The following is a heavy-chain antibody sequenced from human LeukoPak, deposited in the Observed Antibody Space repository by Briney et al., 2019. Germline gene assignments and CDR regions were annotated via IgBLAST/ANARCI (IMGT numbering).Heavy chain of an antibody. CDR2: IIPIFGTA. Sequence: GSSVKVSCKASGGTFSSYAISWVRQVPGQGLEWMGGIIPIFGTANYAQKFQGRVTITADKSTSTAHMELSSLRSEDTAVYYCARAVLRYFDWLLEYNWFDPWGQATLVTVSS. CDR1: GGTFSSYA. CDR3: ARAVLRYFDWLLEYNWFDP. D-gene: IGHD3-9*01. V-gene: IGHV1-69*06. J-gene: IGHJ5*02.